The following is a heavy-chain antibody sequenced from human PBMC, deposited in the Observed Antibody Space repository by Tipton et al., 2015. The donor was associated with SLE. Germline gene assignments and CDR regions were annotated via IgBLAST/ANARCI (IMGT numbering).Heavy chain of an antibody. V-gene: IGHV4-59*08. J-gene: IGHJ6*02. CDR1: GFSFSSYY. D-gene: IGHD6-13*01. Sequence: TLSLTCTVSGFSFSSYYWSWIRQPPGKGLEWIGYVYYSGSTNYNPSLRGRITTSVDTSKNQFSLKLSSVTAADTAVYYCARHNGYSSSWYYYYGMDVWGQGTTVTVSS. CDR2: VYYSGST. CDR3: ARHNGYSSSWYYYYGMDV.